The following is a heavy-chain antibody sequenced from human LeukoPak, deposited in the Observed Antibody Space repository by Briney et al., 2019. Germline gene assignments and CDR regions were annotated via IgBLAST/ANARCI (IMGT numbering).Heavy chain of an antibody. Sequence: PGRSLRLSCAASGFTFSRYAMHWVRQAPGKGLEWVAIISYDGGNKYYADSVKGRFTFSRDNTKNTLSLQMNSLRLEDTSVYYCARDSFIMPTVISSFDIWGQGTMVTVSS. D-gene: IGHD3-10*01. CDR1: GFTFSRYA. V-gene: IGHV3-30-3*01. CDR3: ARDSFIMPTVISSFDI. J-gene: IGHJ3*02. CDR2: ISYDGGNK.